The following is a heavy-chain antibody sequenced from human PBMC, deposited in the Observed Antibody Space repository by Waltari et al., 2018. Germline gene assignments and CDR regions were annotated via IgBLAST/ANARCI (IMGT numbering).Heavy chain of an antibody. CDR3: VRDGDHGIYGMDV. CDR1: GFPFSNYA. J-gene: IGHJ6*01. CDR2: ISNDGNQK. D-gene: IGHD7-27*01. Sequence: QVQVVEAGGGEVQPGRSLRLSCADAGFPFSNYAMTWVRQLPGQGLEWVARISNDGNQKHYLDSVKGRFTVSRDNFQNTLYVQMNSLRTEDTAVYYCVRDGDHGIYGMDVWGQGTTVTVSS. V-gene: IGHV3-30*04.